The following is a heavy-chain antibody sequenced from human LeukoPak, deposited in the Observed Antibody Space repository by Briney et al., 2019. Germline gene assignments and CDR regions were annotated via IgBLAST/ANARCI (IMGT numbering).Heavy chain of an antibody. J-gene: IGHJ3*02. V-gene: IGHV4-59*08. D-gene: IGHD4-17*01. CDR2: IYYSGST. CDR1: GGSISSYY. Sequence: SEALSLTCTGSGGSISSYYWSWIRQPPGKGLEWIGYIYYSGSTKYNPSLKSRVTISVDTSKNQFSLKLSSVTAADTAVYYCARHIQDDYGDIDAFDIWGQGTMVTVSS. CDR3: ARHIQDDYGDIDAFDI.